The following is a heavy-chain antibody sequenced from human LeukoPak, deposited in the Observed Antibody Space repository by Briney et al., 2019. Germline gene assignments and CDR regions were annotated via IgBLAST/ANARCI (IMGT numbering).Heavy chain of an antibody. V-gene: IGHV3-74*01. J-gene: IGHJ4*02. CDR1: GFTFSSYW. CDR3: AKAALIRWERGVYFDS. CDR2: INSDGSST. D-gene: IGHD1-1*01. Sequence: QSGGSLRLSCAASGFTFSSYWMHWVRQAPGKGLVWVSRINSDGSSTSYADSVKGRFTISRDNAKNTLYLQMNSLRAEDTAVYYCAKAALIRWERGVYFDSWGQGTLVTVSS.